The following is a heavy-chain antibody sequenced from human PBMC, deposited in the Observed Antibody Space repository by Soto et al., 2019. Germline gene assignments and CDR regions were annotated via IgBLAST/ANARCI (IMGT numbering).Heavy chain of an antibody. V-gene: IGHV4-34*01. Sequence: SETLSLTCAVYGESFSDYYWNWIRQPPGKGLEWLGEINHTGSTSYNPSPKNRVTMSVDTSKNQFSLKLNSVTAADTAVYFCASHSWYLGDNFFLPWGQGILVTVSS. CDR1: GESFSDYY. D-gene: IGHD6-13*01. CDR2: INHTGST. J-gene: IGHJ5*02. CDR3: ASHSWYLGDNFFLP.